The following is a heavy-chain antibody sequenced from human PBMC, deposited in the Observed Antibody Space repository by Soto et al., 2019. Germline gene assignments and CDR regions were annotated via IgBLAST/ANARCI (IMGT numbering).Heavy chain of an antibody. CDR2: INSDGSST. V-gene: IGHV3-74*01. CDR3: ARETRYDSSGYYYEGFDC. D-gene: IGHD3-22*01. Sequence: GGSLRLSCAASGFTFSNYWMHWVRQAPGKGLVWVSRINSDGSSTSYADFVKGRFTISRDNAKNALSLQMTSLRAEDTAVYYCARETRYDSSGYYYEGFDCWGQGALVTVSS. J-gene: IGHJ4*02. CDR1: GFTFSNYW.